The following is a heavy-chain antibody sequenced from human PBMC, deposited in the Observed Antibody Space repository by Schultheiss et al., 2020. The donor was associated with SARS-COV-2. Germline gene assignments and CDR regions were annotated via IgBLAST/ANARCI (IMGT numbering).Heavy chain of an antibody. CDR2: IYYSGST. Sequence: SQTLSLTYTVSGGSISSGYHWRWTRQHPGKGLECIGHIYYSGSTYSNSSLKSRITISVDTSKNQFSLKLSSVTAADTAVYYCARATYYYGMDVWGQGTTVTVSS. V-gene: IGHV4-31*03. CDR1: GGSISSGYH. CDR3: ARATYYYGMDV. J-gene: IGHJ6*02.